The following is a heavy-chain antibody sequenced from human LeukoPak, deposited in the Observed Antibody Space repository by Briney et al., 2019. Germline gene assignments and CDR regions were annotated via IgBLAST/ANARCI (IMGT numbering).Heavy chain of an antibody. V-gene: IGHV3-33*01. CDR2: IWYDGSNK. CDR3: ARPYLGYCSGGSCYRPDYFDY. D-gene: IGHD2-15*01. J-gene: IGHJ4*02. Sequence: GGSLRLSCAASGFTFSSYGMHWVRQAPGKGLEWVAVIWYDGSNKYYADSVKGRFTTSRDNSKNTLYLQMNSLRAEDTAVYYCARPYLGYCSGGSCYRPDYFDYWGQGTLVTVSS. CDR1: GFTFSSYG.